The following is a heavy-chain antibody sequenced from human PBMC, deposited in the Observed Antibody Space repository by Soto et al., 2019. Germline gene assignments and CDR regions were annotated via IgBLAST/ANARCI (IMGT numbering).Heavy chain of an antibody. V-gene: IGHV3-74*01. Sequence: EVQLVESGGGLVQPGGSLRLSCAASGFTFSSHWIHWVRQAPGKGLVWVSRINSGGSTTDYTDSVKGRFTISRDNAKNTLYLQMNGLRGEDTAVYHCVSGASGYYYVDSWGQGTLVTVSS. J-gene: IGHJ4*02. CDR2: INSGGSTT. CDR3: VSGASGYYYVDS. CDR1: GFTFSSHW. D-gene: IGHD3-22*01.